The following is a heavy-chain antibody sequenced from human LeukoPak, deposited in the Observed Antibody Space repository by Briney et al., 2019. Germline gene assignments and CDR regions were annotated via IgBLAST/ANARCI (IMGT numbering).Heavy chain of an antibody. CDR2: ISYDGSNK. V-gene: IGHV3-30*04. Sequence: PGRSLRLSCAASGFTFSSYAMHWVRQAPGKGLEWVAVISYDGSNKYYADSVKGRFTISRDNSKNTLYLQMNSLRAEDTAVYYCARDGYSSSWYNWFDPWGQGTLDTVSS. D-gene: IGHD6-13*01. CDR3: ARDGYSSSWYNWFDP. CDR1: GFTFSSYA. J-gene: IGHJ5*02.